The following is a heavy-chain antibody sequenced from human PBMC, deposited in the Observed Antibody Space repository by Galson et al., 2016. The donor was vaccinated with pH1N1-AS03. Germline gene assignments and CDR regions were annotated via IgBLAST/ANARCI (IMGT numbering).Heavy chain of an antibody. CDR1: GFTFSDYH. J-gene: IGHJ6*02. V-gene: IGHV3-11*01. D-gene: IGHD2-21*02. Sequence: SLRLSCAASGFTFSDYHMSWIRQAPGKGLEWLSYISVASTAIYYADSVKGRFTISRDNARNSLYLQMNSLRAEDTAVYYCARGPRCVVGTLLKYFGMDVWGQGTTVTVSS. CDR3: ARGPRCVVGTLLKYFGMDV. CDR2: ISVASTAI.